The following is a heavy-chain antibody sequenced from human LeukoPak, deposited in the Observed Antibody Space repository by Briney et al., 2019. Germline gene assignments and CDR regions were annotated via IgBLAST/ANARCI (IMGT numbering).Heavy chain of an antibody. V-gene: IGHV4-59*01. CDR3: ARAAETTGDAFDI. CDR2: IYYSGST. Sequence: SETLSLTCTVSGGSIGSFYWSWIRQPPGKGLEWIGYIYYSGSTNHSPSLKSRVTMSVDTSKNQFSLRLSSVTAADTAVYYCARAAETTGDAFDIWGQGTMVTVSS. D-gene: IGHD4-17*01. J-gene: IGHJ3*02. CDR1: GGSIGSFY.